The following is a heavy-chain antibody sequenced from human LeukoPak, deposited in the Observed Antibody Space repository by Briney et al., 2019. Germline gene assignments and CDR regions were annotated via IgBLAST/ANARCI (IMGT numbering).Heavy chain of an antibody. Sequence: SETLSLTCTVSGGSISSDYWSWIRQPPGKGLEWIAYIYHSGSISYNPSLKSRVTISIDTSNNRFSLRLTSAAAADTAVYYCARWSSDWENNYFDPWGQGILVTVSS. CDR2: IYHSGSI. V-gene: IGHV4-59*12. D-gene: IGHD6-19*01. CDR1: GGSISSDY. CDR3: ARWSSDWENNYFDP. J-gene: IGHJ5*02.